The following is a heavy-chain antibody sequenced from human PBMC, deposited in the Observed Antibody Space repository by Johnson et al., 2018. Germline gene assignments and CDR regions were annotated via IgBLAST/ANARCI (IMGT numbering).Heavy chain of an antibody. D-gene: IGHD3-3*01. CDR3: TREKRITIFGVVIIPPGYYYYMDV. V-gene: IGHV3-73*01. CDR1: GFTFSGSA. J-gene: IGHJ6*03. Sequence: VQLVESGGGLVQPGGSLKLSCAASGFTFSGSAMHWVRQASGKGLEWVGRIRSKANSYATAYAASVKGRFTISRDDSKNTAYLQMNNLKTGDKAVDYCTREKRITIFGVVIIPPGYYYYMDVWGKGTTVTVSS. CDR2: IRSKANSYAT.